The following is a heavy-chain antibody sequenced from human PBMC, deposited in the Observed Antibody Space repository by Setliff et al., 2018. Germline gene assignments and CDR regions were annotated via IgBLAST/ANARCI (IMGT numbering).Heavy chain of an antibody. V-gene: IGHV4-34*01. D-gene: IGHD3-3*01. Sequence: PSETLSLTCAVYGGSFSGYYWSWIRQPPGKGLEWIGEINHSGSTNYNPSLKSRVTISVDTSKNQFSLKLSSVTAADTAVYYCARGRSNFWGYYFDYWGQGTLVTRLL. CDR3: ARGRSNFWGYYFDY. CDR1: GGSFSGYY. CDR2: INHSGST. J-gene: IGHJ4*02.